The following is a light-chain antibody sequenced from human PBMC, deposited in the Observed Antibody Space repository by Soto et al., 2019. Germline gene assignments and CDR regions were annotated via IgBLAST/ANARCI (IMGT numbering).Light chain of an antibody. J-gene: IGLJ1*01. Sequence: QSVLTQPASMSGSPGQSITISCTGTSSDVGRYNLVSWYQQHPGKAPKLMIYEVTKRPSGVSNRFSGSKSGRTASLTISGLQAEDEGDYYCCSYAGIYVFGTGTKVTVL. V-gene: IGLV2-23*02. CDR2: EVT. CDR3: CSYAGIYV. CDR1: SSDVGRYNL.